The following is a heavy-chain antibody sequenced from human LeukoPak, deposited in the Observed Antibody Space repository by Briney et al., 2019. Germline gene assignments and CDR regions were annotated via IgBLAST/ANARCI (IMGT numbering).Heavy chain of an antibody. D-gene: IGHD6-19*01. V-gene: IGHV3-33*01. J-gene: IGHJ4*02. CDR1: GFTXXXYG. CDR3: ARASVAGPSEFEY. CDR2: IYYDGNXX. Sequence: PGRSLRLSCAASGFTXXXYGMXXXXXXPXXXLXXVXIIYYDGNXXXNXDSVKGRFTIYRDNSKDTLYLQMNSLRDEDTAVYYCARASVAGPSEFEYWGQGTLVAVSS.